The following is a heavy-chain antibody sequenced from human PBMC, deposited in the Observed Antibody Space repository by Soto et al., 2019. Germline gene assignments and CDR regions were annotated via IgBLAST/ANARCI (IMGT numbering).Heavy chain of an antibody. CDR1: GFTFSTYW. D-gene: IGHD3-16*01. CDR2: INGDGTDT. J-gene: IGHJ4*02. Sequence: GGSLRLSCAASGFTFSTYWMHWVRQAPGKGLLWVSRINGDGTDTTYADSVKGRFTISRDNAKNTVYLQMNGLRAEDTAVYYCAREVGRGSGSYYLDYWGQETLVTVSS. CDR3: AREVGRGSGSYYLDY. V-gene: IGHV3-74*03.